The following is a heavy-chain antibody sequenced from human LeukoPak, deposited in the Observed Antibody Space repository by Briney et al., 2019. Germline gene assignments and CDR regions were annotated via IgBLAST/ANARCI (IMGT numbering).Heavy chain of an antibody. J-gene: IGHJ4*02. D-gene: IGHD6-6*01. Sequence: GGSLRLSCAASGFSFSTYAMSWVRQAPGKGLEWVSGISGSGPYTFYADSVKGRFTISRDNAKNSLYLQMNSLRAEDTAVYYCAREYSSSSGHVFDYWGQGALVTVSS. CDR2: ISGSGPYT. CDR3: AREYSSSSGHVFDY. CDR1: GFSFSTYA. V-gene: IGHV3-21*06.